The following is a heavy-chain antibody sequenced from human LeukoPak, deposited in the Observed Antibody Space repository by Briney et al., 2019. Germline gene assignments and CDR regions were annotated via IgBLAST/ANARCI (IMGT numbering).Heavy chain of an antibody. D-gene: IGHD3-10*01. J-gene: IGHJ4*02. CDR3: ARVSGQLLWFGELVY. V-gene: IGHV1-69*13. CDR2: IIPIFGTA. CDR1: GYNFNAHW. Sequence: SVKVSCKASGYNFNAHWMHWVRQAPGQGLEWMGGIIPIFGTANYAQKFQGRVTITADESTSTAYMELSSLRSEDTAVYYCARVSGQLLWFGELVYWGQGTLVTVSS.